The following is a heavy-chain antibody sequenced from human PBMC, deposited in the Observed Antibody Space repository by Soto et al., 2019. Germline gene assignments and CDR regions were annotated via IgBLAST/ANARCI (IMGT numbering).Heavy chain of an antibody. Sequence: GESLKISCKGSGYSFTSYWIGWARQMPGKGLEWMGIIYPGDSDTRYSPSFQGQVTISADTSISTAYLEWSSLKASDTAIYYCARHVYYDVLKKNYWGQGTLVTVSS. J-gene: IGHJ4*02. CDR3: ARHVYYDVLKKNY. D-gene: IGHD3-9*01. V-gene: IGHV5-51*01. CDR1: GYSFTSYW. CDR2: IYPGDSDT.